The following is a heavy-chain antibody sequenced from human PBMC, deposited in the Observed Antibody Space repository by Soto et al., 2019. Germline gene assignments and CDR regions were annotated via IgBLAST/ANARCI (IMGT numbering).Heavy chain of an antibody. CDR2: IIPIFGTA. CDR1: GGTFSSYA. CDR3: ARGGDIVLMVYAMGYYGMDV. Sequence: SVNVSCKASGGTFSSYAISWVRQAPGQGLEWMGGIIPIFGTANYAQKFQGRVTITADKSTSTAYMELSSLRSEDTAVYYCARGGDIVLMVYAMGYYGMDVWGQGTTVTVSS. V-gene: IGHV1-69*06. D-gene: IGHD2-8*01. J-gene: IGHJ6*02.